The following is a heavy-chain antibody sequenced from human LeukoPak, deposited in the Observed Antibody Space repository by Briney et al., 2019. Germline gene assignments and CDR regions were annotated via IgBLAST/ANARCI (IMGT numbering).Heavy chain of an antibody. CDR2: INHSGST. V-gene: IGHV4-34*01. CDR1: GGSFSGYY. CDR3: ARRYSSSWTQYDY. J-gene: IGHJ4*02. Sequence: SETLSLTCAVYGGSFSGYYWSWIRQPPGKGLEWIGEINHSGSTNYNPSLKSRVTISVDTSKNQFSLKLSSVTAADTAVYYCARRYSSSWTQYDYWGQGTLVTVSS. D-gene: IGHD6-13*01.